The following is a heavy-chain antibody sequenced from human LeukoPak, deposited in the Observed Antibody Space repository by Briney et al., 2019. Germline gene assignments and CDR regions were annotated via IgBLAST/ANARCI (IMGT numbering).Heavy chain of an antibody. CDR1: VFTFSSYA. CDR3: ARDSGSDRYYYGMDV. CDR2: ISYDGSNK. J-gene: IGHJ6*02. D-gene: IGHD1-26*01. V-gene: IGHV3-30-3*01. Sequence: GGSLRLSCAASVFTFSSYAMLWVRQAPGKGLEWVAVISYDGSNKYYADSVKGRFTISRDNSKNTLYLQMNSLRAEDTAVYYCARDSGSDRYYYGMDVWGQGTTVTVSS.